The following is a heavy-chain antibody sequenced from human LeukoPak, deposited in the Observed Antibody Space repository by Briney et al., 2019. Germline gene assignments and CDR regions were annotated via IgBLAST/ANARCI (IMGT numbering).Heavy chain of an antibody. CDR3: ARGLEWLLYHFDY. J-gene: IGHJ4*02. CDR2: INPNSGGT. CDR1: GYTFTGYD. D-gene: IGHD3-3*01. V-gene: IGHV1-2*02. Sequence: ASVKVSCKASGYTFTGYDMHWVRQAPGQGREGMGFINPNSGGTNYAQKFQGRVTMTRDTSIRTAYMEPRRLRSDDTAVYYCARGLEWLLYHFDYWGQGSLVSV.